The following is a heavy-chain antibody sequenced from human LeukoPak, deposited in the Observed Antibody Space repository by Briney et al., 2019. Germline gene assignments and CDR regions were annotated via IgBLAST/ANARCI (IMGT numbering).Heavy chain of an antibody. J-gene: IGHJ4*02. Sequence: GGSLRLSCAASGFTFSSYAMHWVRQAPGKGLEYVSAISSNGGSTYYADSEEGRFTISRDNSKNTLYLQMGSLRAEDMAVYYCARESTVTHSFDYWGQGTLVTVSS. CDR3: ARESTVTHSFDY. CDR1: GFTFSSYA. D-gene: IGHD4-17*01. CDR2: ISSNGGST. V-gene: IGHV3-64*02.